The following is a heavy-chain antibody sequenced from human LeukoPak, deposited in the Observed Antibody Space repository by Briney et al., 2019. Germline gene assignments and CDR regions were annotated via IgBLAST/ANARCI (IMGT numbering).Heavy chain of an antibody. D-gene: IGHD1-26*01. Sequence: GGSLRLSCAASGFTFSSYEMNWVRQAPGKGLEWVSFISSSGSTIHYADFVKGRFTISRDNAKNSVYLQMNSLRAEDTAVYYCAGDSGSYSDWDHGTLVTVSS. V-gene: IGHV3-48*03. CDR1: GFTFSSYE. CDR3: AGDSGSYSD. J-gene: IGHJ4*01. CDR2: ISSSGSTI.